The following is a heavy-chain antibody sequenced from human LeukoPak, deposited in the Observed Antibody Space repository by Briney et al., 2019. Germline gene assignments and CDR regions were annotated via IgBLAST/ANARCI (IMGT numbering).Heavy chain of an antibody. CDR3: AKSGVLPNWFDP. V-gene: IGHV3-23*01. D-gene: IGHD4/OR15-4a*01. Sequence: GGSLRLSCAASGFTFSTASLHWVRQAPGRGLEWVSAISGSGGSTYYADSVKGRFTISRDNSKNTLYLQMNSLRAEDTAVYYCAKSGVLPNWFDPWGQGTLVTVSS. CDR2: ISGSGGST. J-gene: IGHJ5*02. CDR1: GFTFSTAS.